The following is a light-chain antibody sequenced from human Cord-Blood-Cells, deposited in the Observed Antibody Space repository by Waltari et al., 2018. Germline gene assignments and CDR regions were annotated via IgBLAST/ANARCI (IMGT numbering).Light chain of an antibody. CDR2: NVS. Sequence: QSALTQPASVSGSPGQSITISCTGTSSDVGGYNYVPWYQQHPGKAPKLIIYNVSNRPSGFSNRFSGSKSGNTASLTISGLQAEDEADYYCSSYTSSSTWVFGGGTKLTVL. CDR1: SSDVGGYNY. J-gene: IGLJ3*02. V-gene: IGLV2-14*03. CDR3: SSYTSSSTWV.